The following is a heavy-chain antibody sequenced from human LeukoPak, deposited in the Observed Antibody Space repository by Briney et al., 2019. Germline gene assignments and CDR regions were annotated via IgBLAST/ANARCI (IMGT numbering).Heavy chain of an antibody. D-gene: IGHD2-2*01. Sequence: SVKVSCKASGGAVSSSAVNWVRQAPGQGLEWMGAIIPIFGTADYAQRLQGRVTITADESTGTAYMELSSLRSDDTAVYYCARETTSSARGFNYYYVDVWGKGTTVTVSS. V-gene: IGHV1-69*13. CDR1: GGAVSSSA. CDR2: IIPIFGTA. CDR3: ARETTSSARGFNYYYVDV. J-gene: IGHJ6*03.